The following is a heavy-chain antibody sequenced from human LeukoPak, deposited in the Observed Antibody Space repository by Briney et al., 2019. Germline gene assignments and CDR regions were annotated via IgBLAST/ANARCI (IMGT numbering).Heavy chain of an antibody. CDR1: GGSISSYY. Sequence: SETLSLTCTVSGGSISSYYWSWIRQPPGKGLEWIGYIYYSGSTNYNPSLKSRVTISVDTSKNQFSLKPSSVTAADTAVYYCARVHITMVRGVKDNWFDPWGQGTLVTVSS. CDR3: ARVHITMVRGVKDNWFDP. V-gene: IGHV4-59*01. CDR2: IYYSGST. D-gene: IGHD3-10*01. J-gene: IGHJ5*02.